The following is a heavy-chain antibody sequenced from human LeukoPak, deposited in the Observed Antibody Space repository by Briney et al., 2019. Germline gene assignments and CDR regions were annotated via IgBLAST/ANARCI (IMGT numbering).Heavy chain of an antibody. J-gene: IGHJ4*02. V-gene: IGHV1-2*02. CDR3: AREGTAARRQFDY. CDR1: GYTFTGYY. CDR2: INPNIGGT. D-gene: IGHD6-6*01. Sequence: ASVKVSGKASGYTFTGYYMHWVRQAPGQGLEWMGWINPNIGGTNYAQKFQGRVTMTRDTSISTAYMGLSRLRSDDTAVYYCAREGTAARRQFDYWGQGTLVTVSS.